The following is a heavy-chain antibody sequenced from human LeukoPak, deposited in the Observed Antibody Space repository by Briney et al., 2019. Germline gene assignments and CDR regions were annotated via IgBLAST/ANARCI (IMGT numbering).Heavy chain of an antibody. V-gene: IGHV3-20*04. J-gene: IGHJ4*02. CDR3: ARDGGGSYHDY. CDR2: INWNGGSS. Sequence: GGSLGLSCAASGFTFDDYGMSWVRQAPGKGLEWVPGINWNGGSSGYADSVKGRFTISRDNAKNSLYLQMNSLRAEDTALYYCARDGGGSYHDYWGRGTLVTVSS. CDR1: GFTFDDYG. D-gene: IGHD1-26*01.